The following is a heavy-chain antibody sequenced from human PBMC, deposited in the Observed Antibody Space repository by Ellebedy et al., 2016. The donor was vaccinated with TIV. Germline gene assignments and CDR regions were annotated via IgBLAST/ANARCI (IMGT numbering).Heavy chain of an antibody. V-gene: IGHV3-33*01. J-gene: IGHJ3*02. CDR3: ARDTVEVPSGDAFDI. CDR1: GFTFSSYG. CDR2: IWYDGSKE. D-gene: IGHD2-2*01. Sequence: GESLKISCAASGFTFSSYGMHWVRQAPGKGLEWVAVIWYDGSKEFYADSVKGRFTISRDNSKNTLYLQMNSLRVDDTAVYYCARDTVEVPSGDAFDIWGRGTMVTVSS.